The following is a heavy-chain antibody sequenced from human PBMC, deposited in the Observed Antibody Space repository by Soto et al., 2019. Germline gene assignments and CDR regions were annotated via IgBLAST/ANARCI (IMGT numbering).Heavy chain of an antibody. J-gene: IGHJ4*02. V-gene: IGHV3-30*04. Sequence: QVVVVESGGGVVQPGRSLTFSCAASGFMFETFYMHWVRQAPGKGLQWVAVISSDGRNKYYAESVKGRFSISRDNSKNTLYLQLNSLIPQDTAVYYCARVFDGYYFDYWGQGALVTVSS. CDR2: ISSDGRNK. CDR1: GFMFETFY. D-gene: IGHD6-13*01. CDR3: ARVFDGYYFDY.